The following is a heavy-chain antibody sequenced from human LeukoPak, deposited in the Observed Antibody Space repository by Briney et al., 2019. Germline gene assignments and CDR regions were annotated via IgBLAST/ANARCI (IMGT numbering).Heavy chain of an antibody. D-gene: IGHD6-13*01. Sequence: ASVKVSCKASGYTFTSYGISWVRQAPGQGREGMGWISVYNSNTNYAQKLQGRVTMTTDTSTNTAYMELRSLRSDDTAVYYCARHKQLVPPFDRWGQGALVTVSS. CDR2: ISVYNSNT. CDR3: ARHKQLVPPFDR. V-gene: IGHV1-18*01. CDR1: GYTFTSYG. J-gene: IGHJ5*02.